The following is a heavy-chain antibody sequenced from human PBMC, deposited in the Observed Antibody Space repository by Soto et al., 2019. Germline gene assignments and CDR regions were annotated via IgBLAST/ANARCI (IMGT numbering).Heavy chain of an antibody. Sequence: EVKLVESGGGLVQPGGSLRLSCAASGFTFSRYEMNWVRQAPGKGLEWVSYISSWGDTIYYAESVRGRFTISRDNAENSLYLQMTSLSADDTAGYYCAREDLTCAGDCNSYWGQGTLVTVSS. V-gene: IGHV3-48*03. J-gene: IGHJ4*02. CDR2: ISSWGDTI. D-gene: IGHD2-21*02. CDR3: AREDLTCAGDCNSY. CDR1: GFTFSRYE.